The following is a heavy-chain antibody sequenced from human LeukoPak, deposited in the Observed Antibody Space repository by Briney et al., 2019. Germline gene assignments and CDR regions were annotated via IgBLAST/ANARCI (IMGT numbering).Heavy chain of an antibody. CDR3: AKGQGYYGYYYGMDV. J-gene: IGHJ6*02. V-gene: IGHV3-30*18. CDR1: GFTFSSYG. CDR2: ISYDGSNK. D-gene: IGHD4-17*01. Sequence: GGSLRLSCAASGFTFSSYGMHWVRQAPGKGLEWVAVISYDGSNKYYADSVKGRFTFSRDNSKNTLYLQMDSLRAEDTAVYYCAKGQGYYGYYYGMDVWGQGTTVTVSS.